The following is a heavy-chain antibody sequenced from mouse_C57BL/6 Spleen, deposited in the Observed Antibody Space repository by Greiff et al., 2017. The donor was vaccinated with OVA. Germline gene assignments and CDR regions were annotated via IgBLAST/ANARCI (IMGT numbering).Heavy chain of an antibody. CDR2: ISYDGSN. CDR1: GYSITSGSY. CDR3: ARGDYYGSRAWYFDV. D-gene: IGHD1-1*01. Sequence: DVQLQESGPGLVKPSQSLSLTCSVTGYSITSGSYWNWIRQFPGNKLEWMGYISYDGSNNYNPSLKNRISITRDTSKNQFVLKLNSVTTEDTATYYGARGDYYGSRAWYFDVWGTGTTVTVSS. J-gene: IGHJ1*03. V-gene: IGHV3-6*01.